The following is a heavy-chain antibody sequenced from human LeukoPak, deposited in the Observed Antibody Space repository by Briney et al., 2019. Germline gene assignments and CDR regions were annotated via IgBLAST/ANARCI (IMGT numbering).Heavy chain of an antibody. J-gene: IGHJ6*03. D-gene: IGHD2-8*01. CDR3: ASIKYCSNGICYYHYYMDV. Sequence: DSVKGRFTISRDNSKNTLYLQMNSLRAEDTAVYYCASIKYCSNGICYYHYYMDVWGKGTTVTVSS. V-gene: IGHV3-30*03.